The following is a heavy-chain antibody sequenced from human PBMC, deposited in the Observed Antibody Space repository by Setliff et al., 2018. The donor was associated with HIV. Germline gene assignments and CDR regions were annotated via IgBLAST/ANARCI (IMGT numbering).Heavy chain of an antibody. J-gene: IGHJ1*01. D-gene: IGHD6-13*01. CDR3: ARLDLTTAGQIGYFHH. CDR2: FRPSGNA. CDR1: GGSISTHH. Sequence: PSETLSLTCTVSGGSISTHHFWSWIRQPAGKGLEWIGRFRPSGNAYYRDPYYNPSLKSRVTMSVDTSKNQFFLNLTSVTAADTAVYYCARLDLTTAGQIGYFHHWGQGTQVTVSS. V-gene: IGHV4-4*07.